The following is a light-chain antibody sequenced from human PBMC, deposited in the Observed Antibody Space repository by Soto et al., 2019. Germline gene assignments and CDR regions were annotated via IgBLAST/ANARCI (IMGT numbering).Light chain of an antibody. CDR3: HQYYSTPPD. Sequence: DIVMTQSPDSLAVSLGERATINCKSSQSVLYSSNNKNYLAWYQQKPGQPPKLLIYWASTRESGVPDRFSGSGSGTDFTLTISSLQAEDVAVYYCHQYYSTPPDFGQGTRLEIK. J-gene: IGKJ5*01. V-gene: IGKV4-1*01. CDR1: QSVLYSSNNKNY. CDR2: WAS.